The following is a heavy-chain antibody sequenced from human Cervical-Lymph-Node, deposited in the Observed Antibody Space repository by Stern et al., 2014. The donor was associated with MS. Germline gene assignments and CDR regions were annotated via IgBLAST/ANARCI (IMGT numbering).Heavy chain of an antibody. CDR2: IVPMFGQP. CDR1: GDTLSNLG. J-gene: IGHJ5*01. D-gene: IGHD3-10*01. V-gene: IGHV1-69*06. Sequence: QVQLVESGAEVKKPGSSVKVSCKASGDTLSNLGINWLRQAPGQRLEWMGGIVPMFGQPNYAQKFLGRVTITEDRSTNTAHMELSTVTFEDTAVYYCARGRGDYDSNWFDSWGQGTLVTVSS. CDR3: ARGRGDYDSNWFDS.